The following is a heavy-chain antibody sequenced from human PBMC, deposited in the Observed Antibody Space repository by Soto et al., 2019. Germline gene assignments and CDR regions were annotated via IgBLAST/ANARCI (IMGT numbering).Heavy chain of an antibody. J-gene: IGHJ4*02. V-gene: IGHV3-21*01. CDR1: GFRFSSYS. CDR2: ISSSSSYI. D-gene: IGHD6-19*01. Sequence: GWSLRLSCAPSGFRFSSYSRNWVLQAPGKGLEWVSSISSSSSYIYYAYSVKGRFTISRDNAKNSLYLQMNSLRAEDTAVYYRARARIAVAGLFDYWGQGTLVTVSS. CDR3: ARARIAVAGLFDY.